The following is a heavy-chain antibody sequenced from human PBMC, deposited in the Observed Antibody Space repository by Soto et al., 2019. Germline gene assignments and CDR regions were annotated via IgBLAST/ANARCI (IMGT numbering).Heavy chain of an antibody. CDR2: ISYDGSDK. Sequence: GGPLRLSCAASGFTFSSHAMHWVRKEPGKGLEWVALISYDGSDKDYAGSVKGRFTISRDNPRNTLFLQMNSLRAEDTAVYYCARDYYKYYDSSGYYRSPAYWGQGTLVTVSS. D-gene: IGHD3-22*01. J-gene: IGHJ4*02. V-gene: IGHV3-30-3*01. CDR1: GFTFSSHA. CDR3: ARDYYKYYDSSGYYRSPAY.